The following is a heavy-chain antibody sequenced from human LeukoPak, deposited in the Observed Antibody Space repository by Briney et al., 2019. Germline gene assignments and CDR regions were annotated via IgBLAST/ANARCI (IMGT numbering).Heavy chain of an antibody. V-gene: IGHV1-2*02. CDR2: INPNSGGT. CDR3: ARVGRQWLGLSAFDI. Sequence: ASVKVSCKASGYTFTGYYMHWVRQAPGQGLEWMGWINPNSGGTNYAQKFRGRVTMTRDTSISTAYMELSRLRSDDTAVYYCARVGRQWLGLSAFDIWGQGTMVTVSS. D-gene: IGHD6-19*01. J-gene: IGHJ3*02. CDR1: GYTFTGYY.